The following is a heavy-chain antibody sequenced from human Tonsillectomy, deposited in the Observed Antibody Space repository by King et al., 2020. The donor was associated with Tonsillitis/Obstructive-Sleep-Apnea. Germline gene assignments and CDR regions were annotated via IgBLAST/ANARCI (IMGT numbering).Heavy chain of an antibody. Sequence: VQLQEPGPGLVKPSETLSLSCTVFGGSISSYYWSWIRQPPGKGLECIGYIYYSGSTNYNPSLKSRVTISVDTSKNQFSLKMSSVTAADTAVYYCAREHGGTGAFDIWGQGTMVTVSS. D-gene: IGHD1-1*01. V-gene: IGHV4-59*01. CDR3: AREHGGTGAFDI. CDR1: GGSISSYY. CDR2: IYYSGST. J-gene: IGHJ3*02.